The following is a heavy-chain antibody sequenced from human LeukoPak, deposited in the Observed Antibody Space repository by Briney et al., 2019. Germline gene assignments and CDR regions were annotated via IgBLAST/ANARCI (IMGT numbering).Heavy chain of an antibody. V-gene: IGHV1-2*02. Sequence: ASVKVSCKASGFTLIDYIHWVRQDPRQGLQWMGWVKVNSGDTEYAQKFQGRVTMTRDTSISTVYMELSSLRSDDTAVYYCARADSVPAGDYHYWYMDVWGKGTTVTVSS. CDR2: VKVNSGDT. CDR3: ARADSVPAGDYHYWYMDV. CDR1: GFTLIDY. J-gene: IGHJ6*03. D-gene: IGHD6-13*01.